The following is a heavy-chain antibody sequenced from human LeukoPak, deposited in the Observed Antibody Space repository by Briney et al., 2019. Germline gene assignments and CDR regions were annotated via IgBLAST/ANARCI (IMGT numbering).Heavy chain of an antibody. Sequence: ASVKVSCKASGYTFTGYYMHWVRQAPGQGLEWMGWINPNSGGTNYAQKFQGRVTMTRDTSISTAYMELSRLRSDDTAVYYCARDTRLLWFGELSYGMDAWGQGTTVTVSS. D-gene: IGHD3-10*01. CDR1: GYTFTGYY. V-gene: IGHV1-2*02. CDR3: ARDTRLLWFGELSYGMDA. J-gene: IGHJ6*02. CDR2: INPNSGGT.